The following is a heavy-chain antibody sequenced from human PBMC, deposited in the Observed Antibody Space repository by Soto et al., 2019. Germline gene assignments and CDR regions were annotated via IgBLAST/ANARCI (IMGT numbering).Heavy chain of an antibody. J-gene: IGHJ4*02. CDR3: AKGQPKFRYSSGWFDSVIVDY. CDR2: ISGSGGST. CDR1: GFTFSSYA. Sequence: GGSLRLSCAASGFTFSSYAMSWVRQAPGKGLEWVSAISGSGGSTYYADSVKGRFTISRDNSKNTLYLQMNSLRAEDTAVYYCAKGQPKFRYSSGWFDSVIVDYWGQGTLVTVSS. D-gene: IGHD6-19*01. V-gene: IGHV3-23*01.